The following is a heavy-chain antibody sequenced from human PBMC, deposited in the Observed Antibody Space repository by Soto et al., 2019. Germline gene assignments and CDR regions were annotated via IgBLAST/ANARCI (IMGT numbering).Heavy chain of an antibody. CDR3: ARGFRDSSGYYLCDY. CDR1: GGTFSSYA. D-gene: IGHD3-22*01. CDR2: IIPIFGTA. V-gene: IGHV1-69*13. J-gene: IGHJ4*02. Sequence: SVKVSCKASGGTFSSYAISCVRQAPGQGLEWMGGIIPIFGTANYAQKFQGRVTITADESTSTAYMELSSLRSEDTAVYYCARGFRDSSGYYLCDYWGQGTLVTV.